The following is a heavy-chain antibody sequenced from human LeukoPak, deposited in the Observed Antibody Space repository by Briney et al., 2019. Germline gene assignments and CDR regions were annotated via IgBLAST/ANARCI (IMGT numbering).Heavy chain of an antibody. CDR1: GYTFTSYG. Sequence: ASVKVSCKASGYTFTSYGISWVRQAPGQGLEWMGWISAYNGNTNYAQKLQGRVTMTTDTSTSTAHMELRSLRSDDTAVYYCARALSLDWGDDYWGQGTLVTVSS. D-gene: IGHD7-27*01. V-gene: IGHV1-18*01. CDR3: ARALSLDWGDDY. CDR2: ISAYNGNT. J-gene: IGHJ4*02.